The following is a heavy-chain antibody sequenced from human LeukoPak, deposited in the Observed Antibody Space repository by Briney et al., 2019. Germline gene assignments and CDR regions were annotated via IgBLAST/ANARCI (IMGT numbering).Heavy chain of an antibody. V-gene: IGHV1-2*02. Sequence: GASVKVSCKASGYIFTDYYIHWVRQAPGQRLEWMGWMNPRTGGTNFAQKFQGRVTMTRDTSISTAYMELSRLRSDDTAVYYCARDDSVAGTWFDPWGQGTLVTVSS. CDR2: MNPRTGGT. CDR1: GYIFTDYY. D-gene: IGHD6-19*01. CDR3: ARDDSVAGTWFDP. J-gene: IGHJ5*02.